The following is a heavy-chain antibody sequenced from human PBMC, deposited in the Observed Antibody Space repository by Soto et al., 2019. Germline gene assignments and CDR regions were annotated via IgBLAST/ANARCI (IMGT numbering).Heavy chain of an antibody. CDR3: ATWQGSLNFHD. V-gene: IGHV3-21*01. Sequence: GGSLRLSCAASGFTFSGYTMNWVRQAPGKGLEWVSSISSSSSDIYYADSVKGRFTISRDNAKNALFLQMSSLRAEDTGVYYCATWQGSLNFHDWGQGTLVTVAS. CDR1: GFTFSGYT. CDR2: ISSSSSDI. J-gene: IGHJ4*02.